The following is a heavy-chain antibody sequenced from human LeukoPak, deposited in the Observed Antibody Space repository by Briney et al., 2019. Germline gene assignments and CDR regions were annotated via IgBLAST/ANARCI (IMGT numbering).Heavy chain of an antibody. J-gene: IGHJ6*03. CDR1: GFSLSAYW. D-gene: IGHD2-2*01. V-gene: IGHV3-7*01. Sequence: GGSLRLSCAASGFSLSAYWMTWVRQAPGKGLEWVANINRDGSQKNHVDSVKGRFTISRDNSKNTLYLQMNSLRAEDTAVYYCASQPGYCSSTSCYGGAYYMDVWGKGTTVTVSS. CDR3: ASQPGYCSSTSCYGGAYYMDV. CDR2: INRDGSQK.